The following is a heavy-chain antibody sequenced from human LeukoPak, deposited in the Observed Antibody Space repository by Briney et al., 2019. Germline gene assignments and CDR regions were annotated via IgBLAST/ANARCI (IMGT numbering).Heavy chain of an antibody. CDR3: ARGPPSTVTLNNWFDP. J-gene: IGHJ5*02. CDR2: TYYGSKWYN. D-gene: IGHD4-17*01. Sequence: SQTLSLTCAISGDSVSSNSAAWNWIRQSPSRGLEWLGRTYYGSKWYNDYAVSVKSRITINPDTSKNQFSLKLSSVTAADTAVYYCARGPPSTVTLNNWFDPWGQGTLVTVSS. CDR1: GDSVSSNSAA. V-gene: IGHV6-1*01.